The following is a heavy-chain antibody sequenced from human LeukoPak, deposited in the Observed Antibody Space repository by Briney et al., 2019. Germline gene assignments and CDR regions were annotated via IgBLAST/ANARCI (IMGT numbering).Heavy chain of an antibody. CDR2: IRSKANSYAT. V-gene: IGHV3-73*01. J-gene: IGHJ6*04. CDR1: GFTFSGSA. Sequence: GGSLRRSCAASGFTFSGSAMHWVRQASGQGLEWVGRIRSKANSYATAYAASVKGRFTISRDDSKNTAYLQMNSLKTEDTAVYYCTSTKPNYDILTGSAYYYYGMDVWGKGTTVTVSS. CDR3: TSTKPNYDILTGSAYYYYGMDV. D-gene: IGHD3-9*01.